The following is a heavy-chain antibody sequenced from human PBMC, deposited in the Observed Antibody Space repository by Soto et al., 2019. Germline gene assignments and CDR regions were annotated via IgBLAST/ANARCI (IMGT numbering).Heavy chain of an antibody. V-gene: IGHV3-23*01. CDR1: GFTFSSYA. CDR3: AKNVFTMVRGVLSPRNYYYGMDV. Sequence: GGSLRLSCAASGFTFSSYAMSWVRQAPGKGLEWVSAISGSGGSTYYADSVKGRFTISRDNSKNTLYLQMNSLRAEDTAVYYCAKNVFTMVRGVLSPRNYYYGMDVWGKGTTVTVYS. CDR2: ISGSGGST. D-gene: IGHD3-10*01. J-gene: IGHJ6*04.